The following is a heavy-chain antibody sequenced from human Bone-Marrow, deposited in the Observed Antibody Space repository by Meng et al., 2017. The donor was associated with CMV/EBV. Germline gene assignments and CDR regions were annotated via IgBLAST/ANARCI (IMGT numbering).Heavy chain of an antibody. CDR2: INSDGSST. Sequence: GALKISCAASGFTFSSNWMHWVRQAPGKGLVWVSRINSDGSSTSYADSVKGRFTISRDNAKNTLYLQMNSLRAEDTAVYYCAVRGAYYNYGMDVCGQGTTVTVSS. CDR3: AVRGAYYNYGMDV. CDR1: GFTFSSNW. V-gene: IGHV3-74*01. J-gene: IGHJ6*02. D-gene: IGHD3-16*01.